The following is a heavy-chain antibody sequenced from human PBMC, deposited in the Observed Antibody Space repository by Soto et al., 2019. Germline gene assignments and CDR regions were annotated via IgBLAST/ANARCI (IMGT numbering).Heavy chain of an antibody. CDR2: INHSGST. CDR3: ARGGGGYDYVWGSYRPFDF. J-gene: IGHJ4*02. V-gene: IGHV4-34*01. D-gene: IGHD3-16*02. CDR1: XXXLXDYY. Sequence: LTXXXXXXXLXDYYWSWIRQPPGKGLEWIGEINHSGSTNYSPSLKSRVSISVDTSKKQFSLKVTSVTAADTAVYYCARGGGGYDYVWGSYRPFDFWGQGTLVTVSS.